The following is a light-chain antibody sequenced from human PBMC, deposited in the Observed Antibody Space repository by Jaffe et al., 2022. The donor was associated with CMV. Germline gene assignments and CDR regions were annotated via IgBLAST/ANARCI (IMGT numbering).Light chain of an antibody. V-gene: IGKV3-15*01. CDR3: QQYNNWPVYT. Sequence: EIVMTQSPATLSVSPGERATLSCRASQSVSSNLGWYQQKPGQAPRLLIYGASTRATGIPARFSGSGSGTDFTLTISSLQSEDFAVYYCQQYNNWPVYTFGQGTKLEIK. CDR1: QSVSSN. CDR2: GAS. J-gene: IGKJ2*01.